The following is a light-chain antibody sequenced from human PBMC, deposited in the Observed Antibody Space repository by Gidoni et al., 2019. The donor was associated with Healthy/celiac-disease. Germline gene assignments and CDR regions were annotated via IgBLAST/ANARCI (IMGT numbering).Light chain of an antibody. V-gene: IGKV3-11*01. Sequence: EIVLTQSPATLSLSPGERATLSCRASQSVSSYLAWYQQKPGQAPTLLIYDASTRATGIPARFSGSGSGTDFTLTIISLEPEDFAVYYCQQRSNWPPVTFGGGTKVEIK. CDR3: QQRSNWPPVT. J-gene: IGKJ4*01. CDR2: DAS. CDR1: QSVSSY.